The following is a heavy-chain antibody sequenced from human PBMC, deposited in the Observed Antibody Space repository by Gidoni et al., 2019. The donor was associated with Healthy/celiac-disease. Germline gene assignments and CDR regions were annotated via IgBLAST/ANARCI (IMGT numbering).Heavy chain of an antibody. CDR2: IDWDDDK. CDR3: ARCGATWAFDI. V-gene: IGHV2-70*15. CDR1: GFSLSTSGMC. Sequence: QVTLRESGPALVKPTQPLPLPCPFSGFSLSTSGMCVSWLRQPPGKALEWLARIDWDDDKYYSTSLKTRLTISKDTSKNQVVLTMTNMDPVDTATYYCARCGATWAFDIWGQGTMVTVSS. D-gene: IGHD1-26*01. J-gene: IGHJ3*02.